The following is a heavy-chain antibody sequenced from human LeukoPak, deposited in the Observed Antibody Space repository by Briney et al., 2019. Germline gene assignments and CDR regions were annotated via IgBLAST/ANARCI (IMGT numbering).Heavy chain of an antibody. J-gene: IGHJ4*02. D-gene: IGHD1-26*01. V-gene: IGHV4-4*09. CDR2: IHSSGGS. CDR1: GASISNYY. Sequence: SETLALTCTVSGASISNYYWSWIRQTPEKGLEWMGHIHSSGGSSYYPSLKSRLTLSIDTSRNQLSLKLPSVTAADTAVYFCARLGSYHDFWGQGALVTVSS. CDR3: ARLGSYHDF.